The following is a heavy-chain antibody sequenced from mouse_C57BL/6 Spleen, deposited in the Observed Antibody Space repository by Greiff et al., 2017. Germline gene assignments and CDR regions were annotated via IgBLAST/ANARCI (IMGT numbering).Heavy chain of an antibody. D-gene: IGHD1-1*01. CDR2: IDPSDSYT. CDR3: ARIGSNYNFDY. J-gene: IGHJ2*01. Sequence: QVQLQQPGAELVKPGASVKLSCKASGYTFTSYWMQWVKQRPGQGLEWIGEIDPSDSYTNYNQKFKGKATLTVDTSSSTAYMQLSSLTSEDSAVYYCARIGSNYNFDYWGQGTTLTVSS. CDR1: GYTFTSYW. V-gene: IGHV1-50*01.